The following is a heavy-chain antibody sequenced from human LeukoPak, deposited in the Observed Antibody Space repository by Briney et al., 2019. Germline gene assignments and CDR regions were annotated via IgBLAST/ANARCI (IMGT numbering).Heavy chain of an antibody. CDR2: IYYSGST. J-gene: IGHJ6*02. CDR1: GFTFSDYY. Sequence: LRLSCAASGFTFSDYYMSWIRQPPGKGLEWIGSIYYSGSTYYNPSLKSRVTISVDTSKNQFSLKLSSVTAADTAVYYCARKLGDYYYGMDVWGQGTTVTVSS. CDR3: ARKLGDYYYGMDV. D-gene: IGHD1-7*01. V-gene: IGHV4-38-2*01.